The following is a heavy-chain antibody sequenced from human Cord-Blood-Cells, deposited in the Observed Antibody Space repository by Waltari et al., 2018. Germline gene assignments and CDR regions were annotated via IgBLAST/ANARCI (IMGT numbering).Heavy chain of an antibody. CDR2: INHSGST. V-gene: IGHV4-34*01. CDR3: ASLNFIAANFDY. CDR1: GGSFSGYY. J-gene: IGHJ4*02. Sequence: QVQLQQWGAGLLKPSETLSLTCAVYGGSFSGYYWSWIRQPPGKGREWIGEINHSGSTNYNPSLKSRVTISVDTSKNQFSLKLSSVTAADTAVYYCASLNFIAANFDYWGQGTLVTVSS. D-gene: IGHD6-6*01.